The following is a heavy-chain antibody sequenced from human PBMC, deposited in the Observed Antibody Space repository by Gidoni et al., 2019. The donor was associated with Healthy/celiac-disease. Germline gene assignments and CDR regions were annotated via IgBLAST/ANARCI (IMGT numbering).Heavy chain of an antibody. V-gene: IGHV4-61*02. CDR2: IYTSGST. CDR1: GGSISSGSYY. J-gene: IGHJ3*02. Sequence: QVQLQESGPGLVKPSQTLSLTFTASGGSISSGSYYWSWIRQPAGKGPEWIGRIYTSGSTNYNPSLKSRVTISVDTSKNQFSLKLSSVTAADTAVYYCARMDAFDIWGQGTMVTVSS. CDR3: ARMDAFDI.